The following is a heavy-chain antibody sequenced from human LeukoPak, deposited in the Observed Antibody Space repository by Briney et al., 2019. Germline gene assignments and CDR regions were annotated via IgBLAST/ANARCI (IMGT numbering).Heavy chain of an antibody. V-gene: IGHV4-34*01. CDR3: ASLGAAAGVFDY. Sequence: SETLSLTCAIYGGSFSGYYWSWIRQPPGKGLEWIGEINHSGSTNYNPSLKSRVTISVDTSKNQFSLKLNSVTAADTAVYYCASLGAAAGVFDYWGQGTLVTVSS. CDR1: GGSFSGYY. J-gene: IGHJ4*02. CDR2: INHSGST. D-gene: IGHD6-13*01.